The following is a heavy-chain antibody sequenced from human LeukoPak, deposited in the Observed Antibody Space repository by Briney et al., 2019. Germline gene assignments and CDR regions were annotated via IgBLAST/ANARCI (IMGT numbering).Heavy chain of an antibody. Sequence: GGSLRLSCAASGFTFSSYAMSWVRQAPGKGLEWVSAISGSGGSTYYADSVKGRFTISRDNSKNALYLQMNSLRAEDTAVYYCARGGIYNWFDPWGQGTLVTVSS. CDR1: GFTFSSYA. J-gene: IGHJ5*02. CDR2: ISGSGGST. V-gene: IGHV3-23*01. D-gene: IGHD3-16*01. CDR3: ARGGIYNWFDP.